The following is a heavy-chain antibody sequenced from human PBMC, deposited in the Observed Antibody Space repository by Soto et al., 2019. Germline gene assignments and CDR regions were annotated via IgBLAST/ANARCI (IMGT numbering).Heavy chain of an antibody. V-gene: IGHV1-8*01. Sequence: ASVKVSCKASGYTFTSYDINWVRQATGQGLEWMGWMNPNSGNTGYAQKFQGRVTMTRNTSISTAYMELSSLRSEDTAVYYCATGIRLIQLRLCVPPPHYYGMDVWCQATTVTVS. CDR1: GYTFTSYD. J-gene: IGHJ6*02. CDR2: MNPNSGNT. CDR3: ATGIRLIQLRLCVPPPHYYGMDV. D-gene: IGHD3-3*01.